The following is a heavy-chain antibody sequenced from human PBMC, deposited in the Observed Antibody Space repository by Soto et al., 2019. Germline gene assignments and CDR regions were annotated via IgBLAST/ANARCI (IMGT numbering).Heavy chain of an antibody. CDR2: INHSGST. Sequence: QVQLQQWGAGLLKPSETLSLTCAVYGGSFSGYYWSWIRQPPGKGLEWIGEINHSGSTNYNPSLKSRVTITEDRSKNQFPMRLSFVTAADRAVYYWGGGGWLLRWAFDHGGQGPLVPVSS. D-gene: IGHD6-19*01. CDR3: GGGGWLLRWAFDH. V-gene: IGHV4-34*01. J-gene: IGHJ4*02. CDR1: GGSFSGYY.